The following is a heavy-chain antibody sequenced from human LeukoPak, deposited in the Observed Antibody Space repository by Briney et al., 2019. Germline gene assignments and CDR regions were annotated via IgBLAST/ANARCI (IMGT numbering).Heavy chain of an antibody. CDR1: GYTFTSYD. J-gene: IGHJ6*02. CDR3: ARAPGSGSPGDYYGMDV. Sequence: GTSVKVSCKASGYTFTSYDINWVRQATGQGLEWMGWMNPNSGNTGYAQKFQGRVTMTRNTSISTAYMELSSLRSEDTAVYYCARAPGSGSPGDYYGMDVWGQGTTVTVSS. CDR2: MNPNSGNT. D-gene: IGHD1-26*01. V-gene: IGHV1-8*01.